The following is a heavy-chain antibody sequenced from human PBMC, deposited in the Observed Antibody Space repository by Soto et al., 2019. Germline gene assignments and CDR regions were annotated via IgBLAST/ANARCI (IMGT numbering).Heavy chain of an antibody. D-gene: IGHD3-22*01. Sequence: GESLKISCKGSGYSFTSYWISWVRQMPGKGLEWMGRIDPSDSYTNYSPSFQGHVTISADKSISTAYLQWSSLKASDTAMYYCARHHYYDRSGYYYHYWYFDLWGRGTLVTVSS. CDR1: GYSFTSYW. CDR3: ARHHYYDRSGYYYHYWYFDL. V-gene: IGHV5-10-1*01. CDR2: IDPSDSYT. J-gene: IGHJ2*01.